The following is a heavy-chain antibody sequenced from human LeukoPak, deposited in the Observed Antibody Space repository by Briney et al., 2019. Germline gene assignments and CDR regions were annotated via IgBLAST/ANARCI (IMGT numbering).Heavy chain of an antibody. D-gene: IGHD5/OR15-5a*01. CDR3: TRRGSTLNWFDP. J-gene: IGHJ5*02. V-gene: IGHV5-51*01. Sequence: GGSLKISCKGSGYSFTNYWIAWVRQMPGKGLEWMGIIYPGDSDTRYSPSFQGQVTISADKSISTAYLQWSSLKASDTAIYYCTRRGSTLNWFDPWGQGTLVTVSS. CDR2: IYPGDSDT. CDR1: GYSFTNYW.